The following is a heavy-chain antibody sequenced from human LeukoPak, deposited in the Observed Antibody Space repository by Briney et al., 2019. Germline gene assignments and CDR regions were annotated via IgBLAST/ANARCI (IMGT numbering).Heavy chain of an antibody. D-gene: IGHD6-13*01. Sequence: GGSLRLSCTASGFTFSSYAMSWVRQAPGKGLEWVSAISGSGGSTYYADSVKGRFTISRDNSKNTLYLQMNSLRAEDTAVYYCAKRKVESSIWFYFDYWGQGTLVTVSS. CDR1: GFTFSSYA. CDR2: ISGSGGST. J-gene: IGHJ4*02. CDR3: AKRKVESSIWFYFDY. V-gene: IGHV3-23*01.